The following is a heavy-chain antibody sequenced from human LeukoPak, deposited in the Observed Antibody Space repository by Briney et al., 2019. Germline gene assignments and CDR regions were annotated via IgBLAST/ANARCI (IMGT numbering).Heavy chain of an antibody. D-gene: IGHD5-12*01. CDR1: RYTFNSYG. CDR3: AREVATITVAAAGGIDY. Sequence: ASVKVSCKASRYTFNSYGISWVRQAPGQGLEWMGWISGYNGNTKYAQKLRGRVTMTTDTSTSTAYMELRSLRSDDTAVYYCAREVATITVAAAGGIDYWGQGTLVTVSS. V-gene: IGHV1-18*01. CDR2: ISGYNGNT. J-gene: IGHJ4*02.